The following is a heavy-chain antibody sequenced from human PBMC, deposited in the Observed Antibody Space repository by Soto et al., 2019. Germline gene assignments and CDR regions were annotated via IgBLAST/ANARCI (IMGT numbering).Heavy chain of an antibody. CDR2: IIPIFGTA. CDR3: AREVLGVAGTTFDY. CDR1: GGTFSSYA. D-gene: IGHD6-19*01. V-gene: IGHV1-69*13. Sequence: SVKVSCKASGGTFSSYAISWVRQAPGQGLEWMGGIIPIFGTANYAQKFQGRVTITADESTSTAYMELRSLRSEDTAVYYCAREVLGVAGTTFDYWGQGTLVTVSS. J-gene: IGHJ4*02.